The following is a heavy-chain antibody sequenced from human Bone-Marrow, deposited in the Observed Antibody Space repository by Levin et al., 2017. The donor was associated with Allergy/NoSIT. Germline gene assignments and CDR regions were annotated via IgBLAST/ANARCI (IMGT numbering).Heavy chain of an antibody. V-gene: IGHV4-59*12. Sequence: PSETLSLTCTVSGGSISIYYWTWIRQSPGKGLEWIGYIYHTGSTNYNHPLKSRVTISVATSRDQFSLTLTSVPAADTAVYYCGRLTGYDARAYFEYWGQGMLVTVSS. CDR3: GRLTGYDARAYFEY. J-gene: IGHJ4*02. CDR2: IYHTGST. CDR1: GGSISIYY. D-gene: IGHD5-12*01.